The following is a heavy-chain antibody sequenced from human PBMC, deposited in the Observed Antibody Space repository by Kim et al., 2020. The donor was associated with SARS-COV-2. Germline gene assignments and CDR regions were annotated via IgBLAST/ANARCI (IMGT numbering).Heavy chain of an antibody. Sequence: PSLKGRVTISVDTSKNQFSLKLSSVTAADTAVYYCATNGDSNYYYYGMDVWGQGTTVTVSS. D-gene: IGHD4-17*01. J-gene: IGHJ6*02. V-gene: IGHV4-34*01. CDR3: ATNGDSNYYYYGMDV.